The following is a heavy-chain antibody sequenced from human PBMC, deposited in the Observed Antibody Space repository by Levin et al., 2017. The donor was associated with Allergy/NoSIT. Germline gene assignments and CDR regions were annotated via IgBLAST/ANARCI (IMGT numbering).Heavy chain of an antibody. D-gene: IGHD5-18*01. Sequence: GGSLRLSCAASGFTFDDYAMHWVRQAPGKGLEWVSGISWNSGSIGYADSVKGRFTISRDNAKNSLYLQMNSLRAEDTALYYCAKDMNPTHTAMVENWGQGTLVTVSS. V-gene: IGHV3-9*01. CDR2: ISWNSGSI. J-gene: IGHJ4*02. CDR3: AKDMNPTHTAMVEN. CDR1: GFTFDDYA.